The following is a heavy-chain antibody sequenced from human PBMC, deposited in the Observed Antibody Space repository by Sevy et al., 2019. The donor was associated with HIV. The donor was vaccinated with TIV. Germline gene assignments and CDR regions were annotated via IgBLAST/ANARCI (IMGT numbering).Heavy chain of an antibody. CDR3: ARDLCTDGVCFRSGYFDY. V-gene: IGHV3-30*04. CDR2: ISFDGRNE. J-gene: IGHJ4*01. D-gene: IGHD2-8*01. Sequence: GGSLRLSCAASGFTFGNHAIHWVRQAPGKGLEWVAIISFDGRNEQYADSVKGRFTISRDNSKNTVYLQMTRLRTEDTAVYYCARDLCTDGVCFRSGYFDYWGQGTLVTVSS. CDR1: GFTFGNHA.